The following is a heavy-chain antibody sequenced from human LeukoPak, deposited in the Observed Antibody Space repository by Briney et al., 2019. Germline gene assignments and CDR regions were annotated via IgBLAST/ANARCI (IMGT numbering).Heavy chain of an antibody. V-gene: IGHV4-34*01. CDR1: GGSFSGYY. CDR2: INHSGST. J-gene: IGHJ6*02. CDR3: ARGGTYCYDSSGYYMRRRYYYGMDV. D-gene: IGHD3-22*01. Sequence: MPSETLSLTCAVYGGSFSGYYWSWIRQPPGKGLEWIGEINHSGSTNYNPSLKSRVTISVDTSKNQFSLKLSSVTAADTAVYYCARGGTYCYDSSGYYMRRRYYYGMDVWGQGTTVTVSS.